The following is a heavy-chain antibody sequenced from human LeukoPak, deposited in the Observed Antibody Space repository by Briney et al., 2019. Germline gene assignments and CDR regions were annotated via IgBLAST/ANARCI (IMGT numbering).Heavy chain of an antibody. V-gene: IGHV1-2*02. CDR2: INPNSGVT. Sequence: ASVKVSCKASGYTFTGYYMHWVRQAPGQGLEWMGWINPNSGVTNYAQKFQGRVTMTRGTSISTAYMELRRLTSDDTAVYYCGRDGSSFIDYWGQGTLVTVSS. CDR1: GYTFTGYY. D-gene: IGHD6-13*01. J-gene: IGHJ4*02. CDR3: GRDGSSFIDY.